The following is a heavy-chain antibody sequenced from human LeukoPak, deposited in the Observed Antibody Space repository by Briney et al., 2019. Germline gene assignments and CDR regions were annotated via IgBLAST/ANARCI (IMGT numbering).Heavy chain of an antibody. D-gene: IGHD6-19*01. CDR1: GFTFSTSW. V-gene: IGHV3-7*01. Sequence: GGSLRLSCTASGFTFSTSWMSWVRQTPGKGPEWVANIKKDGSEEYYVDSVKTRFTISRDNAKNSQYLQLNSLIVEDTADYYCARLSTSVAGGDHWGQGTLVTVSS. CDR2: IKKDGSEE. CDR3: ARLSTSVAGGDH. J-gene: IGHJ4*02.